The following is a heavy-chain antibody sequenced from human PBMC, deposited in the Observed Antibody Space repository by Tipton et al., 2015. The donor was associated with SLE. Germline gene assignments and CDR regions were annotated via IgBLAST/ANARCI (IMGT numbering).Heavy chain of an antibody. V-gene: IGHV3-53*01. CDR2: IYSGGST. CDR3: ARDPYSSGWRTHAAVDI. J-gene: IGHJ3*02. D-gene: IGHD6-19*01. CDR1: GFTVSSNY. Sequence: SLRLSCAASGFTVSSNYMSWVRQAPGKGLEWVSVIYSGGSTYYADSVKGRFTISRDNSKNTLYLQMNSLRAEDTAVYYCARDPYSSGWRTHAAVDIWGQGTMVTVSS.